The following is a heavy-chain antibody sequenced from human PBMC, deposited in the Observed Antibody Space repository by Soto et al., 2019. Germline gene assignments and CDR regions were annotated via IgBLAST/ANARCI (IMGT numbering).Heavy chain of an antibody. V-gene: IGHV4-39*01. CDR2: IYYSGST. J-gene: IGHJ6*03. CDR3: ARHPNYLYVYRDV. CDR1: GDSISSSCSY. Sequence: QLQLQESGPGLVKPSETLSLTCTVSGDSISSSCSYWGWIRPPPGEGLVWIGSIYYSGSTYYNPSLKSRVTISRDKSKDQCSLKLSSVTAADTAVYYCARHPNYLYVYRDVWGKGTTVTVSS.